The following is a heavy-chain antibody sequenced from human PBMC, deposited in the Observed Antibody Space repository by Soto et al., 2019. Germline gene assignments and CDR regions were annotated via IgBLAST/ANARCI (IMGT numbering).Heavy chain of an antibody. CDR2: LSGDGRST. V-gene: IGHV3-64D*06. J-gene: IGHJ5*02. Sequence: GGSLRLSCSASGFTFRSYAIHWVRQAPGKVLEYVSALSGDGRSTYYADSVKGRFTVFRDNSKNTLFLQMSSLRVEDTAVYYCVKGNWAYSYNNWFDPWGQGTLVTVSS. D-gene: IGHD5-18*01. CDR3: VKGNWAYSYNNWFDP. CDR1: GFTFRSYA.